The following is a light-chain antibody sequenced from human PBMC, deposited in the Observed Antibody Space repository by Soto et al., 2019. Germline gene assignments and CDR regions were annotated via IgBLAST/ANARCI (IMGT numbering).Light chain of an antibody. J-gene: IGKJ5*01. CDR2: DAS. Sequence: AIQLTQSPSSLSASVGDRVSITCRASQGISSTLAWYQHKPGKAPKLLIYDASSLESGVPSRFGGSGSGTEFTLTISSLQPEDFATYFCQQFNSYPITFGQGTRLEIK. CDR1: QGISST. V-gene: IGKV1-13*02. CDR3: QQFNSYPIT.